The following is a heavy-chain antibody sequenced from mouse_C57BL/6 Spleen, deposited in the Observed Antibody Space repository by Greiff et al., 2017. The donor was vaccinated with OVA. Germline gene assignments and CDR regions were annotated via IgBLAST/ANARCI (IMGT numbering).Heavy chain of an antibody. CDR2: ISSGSSTI. CDR3: ASPYDYDGTGYFDV. D-gene: IGHD2-4*01. J-gene: IGHJ1*03. Sequence: LEWVAYISSGSSTIYYADTVKGRFTISRDNAKNTLFLQMTSLRSEDTAMYYCASPYDYDGTGYFDVWGTGTTVTVSS. V-gene: IGHV5-17*01.